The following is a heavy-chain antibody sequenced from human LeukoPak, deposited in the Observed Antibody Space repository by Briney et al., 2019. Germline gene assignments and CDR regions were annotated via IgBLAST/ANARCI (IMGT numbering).Heavy chain of an antibody. D-gene: IGHD2-15*01. CDR3: ARDPRECSGGSCYLDDWFDP. V-gene: IGHV1-3*01. Sequence: ASMKVSCKASGYTFTSYAMHWVRQAPGQRLEWMGWINAGNGNTKYSQKFQGRVTITRDTSASTAYMELSSLRSEDTAVYYCARDPRECSGGSCYLDDWFDPWGQGTLVTVSS. CDR2: INAGNGNT. J-gene: IGHJ5*02. CDR1: GYTFTSYA.